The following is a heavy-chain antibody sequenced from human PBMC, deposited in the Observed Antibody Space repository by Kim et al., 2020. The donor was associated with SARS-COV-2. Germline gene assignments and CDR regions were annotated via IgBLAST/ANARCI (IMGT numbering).Heavy chain of an antibody. CDR2: ISSNGGST. D-gene: IGHD3-10*01. V-gene: IGHV3-64D*06. J-gene: IGHJ4*02. CDR1: GFTFSSYA. CDR3: VKARGEGRRLLGDY. Sequence: GGSLRLSCSASGFTFSSYAMHWVRQAPGKGLEYVSAISSNGGSTYYADSVKGRFTISRDNSKNTLYLQMSSLRAEDTAVYYCVKARGEGRRLLGDYWGQGTLVTVAS.